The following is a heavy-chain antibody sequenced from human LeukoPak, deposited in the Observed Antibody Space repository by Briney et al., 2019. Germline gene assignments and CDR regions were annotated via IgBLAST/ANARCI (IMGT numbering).Heavy chain of an antibody. CDR1: GGSISSYY. V-gene: IGHV4-59*01. CDR3: ARDSSGYGGSWYFDL. D-gene: IGHD4-23*01. CDR2: IYYSGNT. Sequence: SETLSLTCTVSGGSISSYYWSWIRQPPGKGLEWIGYIYYSGNTNYNPSLKSRVTISADTSKNQFSLKLSSVTAADTAVYYCARDSSGYGGSWYFDLRGRGTLVTVSS. J-gene: IGHJ2*01.